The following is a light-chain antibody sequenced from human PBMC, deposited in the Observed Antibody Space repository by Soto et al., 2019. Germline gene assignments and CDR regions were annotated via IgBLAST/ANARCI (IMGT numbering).Light chain of an antibody. J-gene: IGLJ1*01. V-gene: IGLV2-14*01. CDR2: EVS. CDR1: SSDAGGYNY. Sequence: QSVLTQPASVSGSPGQSITISCTGTSSDAGGYNYVSWHQQHPGKAPKLMIYEVSNRPSGVSDRFSGSKSGDTASLTISGLQAEDEADYYCSSYTSSSTRVFGTGTKVTVL. CDR3: SSYTSSSTRV.